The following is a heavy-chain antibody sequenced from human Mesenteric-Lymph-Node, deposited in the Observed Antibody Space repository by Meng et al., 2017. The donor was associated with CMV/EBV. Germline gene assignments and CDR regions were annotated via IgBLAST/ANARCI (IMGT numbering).Heavy chain of an antibody. J-gene: IGHJ6*02. CDR3: VRRGGIYGMDV. V-gene: IGHV3-21*01. CDR2: ISGRSTYI. CDR1: GFIFSDYS. Sequence: GGSLRLSCEVSGFIFSDYSMNWIRQAPGRGLEWVSSISGRSTYIYYGDSVKGRFTISRDNTKNSVYLQMNSLRAEDTAVYYCVRRGGIYGMDVWGQGTTVTVSS. D-gene: IGHD1-1*01.